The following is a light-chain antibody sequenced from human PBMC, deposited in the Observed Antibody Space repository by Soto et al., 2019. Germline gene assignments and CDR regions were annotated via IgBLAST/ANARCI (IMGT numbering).Light chain of an antibody. CDR3: QQYNNWPPWT. CDR2: AAS. J-gene: IGKJ1*01. Sequence: EIVMTQSPATLSVSPGERATLSCRASQSISANVVWYQQKPGQAPRLLIYAASLRATGIPARFSGSGSGTEFTLTISSLQSEDFAVYYCQQYNNWPPWTFGQGTKVEIK. CDR1: QSISAN. V-gene: IGKV3D-15*01.